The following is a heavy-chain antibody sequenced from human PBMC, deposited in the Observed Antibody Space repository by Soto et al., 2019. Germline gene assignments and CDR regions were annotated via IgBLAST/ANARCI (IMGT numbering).Heavy chain of an antibody. Sequence: ASAKVSCKASGYPLTSYGISWVRQAPGQGLEWMGWISDYHGYTNYALKLTGRVTMTTDTSASTAYMELGSLRSDDTAVYYWARFPLKAVEDYYYYYGMDVWGQGTTVTVSS. D-gene: IGHD2-2*01. CDR3: ARFPLKAVEDYYYYYGMDV. J-gene: IGHJ6*02. V-gene: IGHV1-18*01. CDR1: GYPLTSYG. CDR2: ISDYHGYT.